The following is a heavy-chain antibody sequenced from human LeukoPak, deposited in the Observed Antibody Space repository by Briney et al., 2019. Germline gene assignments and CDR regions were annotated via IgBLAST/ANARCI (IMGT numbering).Heavy chain of an antibody. Sequence: GGSLRLSCAASGYTFSSYAMSWVRQAPVKGPEWVSAISGSGGSTYYADSVKGRFTISRDNSKNTLYLQMNSLRAEDTAVYYCAKPMVREGLDYWGQGTLVTVSS. CDR3: AKPMVREGLDY. CDR2: ISGSGGST. J-gene: IGHJ4*02. V-gene: IGHV3-23*01. D-gene: IGHD3-10*01. CDR1: GYTFSSYA.